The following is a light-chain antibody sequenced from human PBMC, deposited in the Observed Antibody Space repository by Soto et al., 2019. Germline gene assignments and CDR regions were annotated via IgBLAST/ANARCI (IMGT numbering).Light chain of an antibody. CDR1: SSNIGKNW. CDR3: ATWDDSLSGQV. J-gene: IGLJ2*01. Sequence: QSVLTQPPSASGTPGQRVTISCSGNSSNIGKNWVYWYQHLPGTAPKLLIYRNDQRPSGVPDRFSGSKSGTSASLAISGLRSEDETDYYCATWDDSLSGQVFGGGTKLTVL. CDR2: RND. V-gene: IGLV1-47*01.